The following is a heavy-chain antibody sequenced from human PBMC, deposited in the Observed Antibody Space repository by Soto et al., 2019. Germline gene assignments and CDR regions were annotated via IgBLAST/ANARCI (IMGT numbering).Heavy chain of an antibody. Sequence: SETLSLTCAVYGGSFSGYYWSWIRQPPGKGLEWIGEINHSGSTNYNPSLKSRVTISVDTSKNQFSLKLSSVTAADTAVYYCARERITMIVVVQVDGMDVWGQGTTVTVSS. V-gene: IGHV4-34*01. CDR3: ARERITMIVVVQVDGMDV. D-gene: IGHD3-22*01. J-gene: IGHJ6*02. CDR2: INHSGST. CDR1: GGSFSGYY.